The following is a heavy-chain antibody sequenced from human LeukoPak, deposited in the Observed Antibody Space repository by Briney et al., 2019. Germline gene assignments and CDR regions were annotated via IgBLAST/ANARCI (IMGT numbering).Heavy chain of an antibody. V-gene: IGHV1-8*03. CDR2: MNPNSGNT. J-gene: IGHJ4*02. CDR1: GYTFTSYD. D-gene: IGHD6-13*01. Sequence: ASVKVSCKASGYTFTSYDINWVRQATGQGLEWMGWMNPNSGNTGYAQKFQGRVTITRNTSIRTAYMELSSLRSEDTAVYYCARAHAAAGIDYWGQGTLVTVSS. CDR3: ARAHAAAGIDY.